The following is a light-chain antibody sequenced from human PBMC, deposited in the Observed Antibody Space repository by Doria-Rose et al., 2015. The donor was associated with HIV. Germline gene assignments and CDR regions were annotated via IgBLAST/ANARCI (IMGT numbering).Light chain of an antibody. Sequence: EIVMTQSPGTLSLSPGERATLSRRASQSFSSTYLAWYQQKPGQAPSLLIYDGSTRATGIPDRFSASGSGTDSTLTINGLEPEDFALYYCHQYGTSWTFGQGTKVEI. CDR2: DGS. CDR1: QSFSSTY. J-gene: IGKJ1*01. V-gene: IGKV3-20*01. CDR3: HQYGTSWT.